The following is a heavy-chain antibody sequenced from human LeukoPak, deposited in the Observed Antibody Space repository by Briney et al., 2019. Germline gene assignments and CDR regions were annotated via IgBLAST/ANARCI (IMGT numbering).Heavy chain of an antibody. CDR1: GGSISSSSYY. CDR2: IFYTGNT. Sequence: SETLSLTCTVSGGSISSSSYYWGWIRQPPGKGLEWIGGIFYTGNTYDNPSLKSRVTISVDTSKNQFSLRLSSVTAADTAVYYCARVGGYGTGWFDPWGQGTLVTVSS. V-gene: IGHV4-39*07. D-gene: IGHD5-12*01. J-gene: IGHJ5*02. CDR3: ARVGGYGTGWFDP.